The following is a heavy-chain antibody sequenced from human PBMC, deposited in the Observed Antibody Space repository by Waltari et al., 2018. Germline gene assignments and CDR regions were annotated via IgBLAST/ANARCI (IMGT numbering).Heavy chain of an antibody. CDR1: GFTLGNVW. D-gene: IGHD3-3*01. J-gene: IGHJ4*02. Sequence: EVQLEESGGGLVKPGGSLRLSCAASGFTLGNVWMSWVRQAPGKGLECVGRIKSNFDGGTVEYAAPVKGRFTILRDDLKNTLYLEMNSLKTEDTAMYYCTTSPDFWSGYYPFDYWGQGTLVTVSS. CDR2: IKSNFDGGTV. CDR3: TTSPDFWSGYYPFDY. V-gene: IGHV3-15*05.